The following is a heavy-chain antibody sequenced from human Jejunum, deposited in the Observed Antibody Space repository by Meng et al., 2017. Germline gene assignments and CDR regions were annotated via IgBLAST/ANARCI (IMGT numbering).Heavy chain of an antibody. J-gene: IGHJ4*02. D-gene: IGHD2-8*01. CDR2: IDPSEST. Sequence: QGPLQESGPGLGKPSGTLSLTCAVSGASISRTNWWSWVRQPPGKGLEWIGKIDPSESTHYNPSLKGRVTISADRSKNQFSLRLTSVTAADTAIYYCARAYCTDVSCHDFFDSWGQGTLVTVSS. CDR1: GASISRTNW. CDR3: ARAYCTDVSCHDFFDS. V-gene: IGHV4-4*02.